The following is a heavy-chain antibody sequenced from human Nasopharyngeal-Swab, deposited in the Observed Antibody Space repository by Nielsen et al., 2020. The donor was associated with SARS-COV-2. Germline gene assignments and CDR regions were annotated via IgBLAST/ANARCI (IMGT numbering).Heavy chain of an antibody. CDR1: GFTFSSYW. J-gene: IGHJ4*02. V-gene: IGHV3-74*01. Sequence: GGSLRLSCAASGFTFSSYWMHWVRQAPGKGLVWVSRINSDGNSTSYADSVKGRFTISRDNAKNTLYLQMNSLRAEDTAVYYCARALYSSGWYLDYWGQGTLVTVSS. D-gene: IGHD6-19*01. CDR3: ARALYSSGWYLDY. CDR2: INSDGNST.